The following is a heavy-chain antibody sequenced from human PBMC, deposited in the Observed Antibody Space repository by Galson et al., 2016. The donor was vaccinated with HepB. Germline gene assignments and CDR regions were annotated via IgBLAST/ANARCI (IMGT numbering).Heavy chain of an antibody. CDR2: ISTNGRSS. CDR3: ARGGTRGILDWYFDL. D-gene: IGHD1-1*01. CDR1: GLSISSYA. J-gene: IGHJ2*01. Sequence: SLRLSCAASGLSISSYALHWVRQAPGKGLEYVSSISTNGRSSFYTDSVKGRFSISRGNANNSLYLQMNSLRVEDTAVYFCARGGTRGILDWYFDLWGRGTLVTVSS. V-gene: IGHV3-64*04.